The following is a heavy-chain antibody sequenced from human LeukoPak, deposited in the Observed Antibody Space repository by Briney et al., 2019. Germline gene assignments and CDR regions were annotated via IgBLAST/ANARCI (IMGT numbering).Heavy chain of an antibody. CDR3: ASLDTAKQPLANH. Sequence: GGSLRLSCVASGLTVSNHWMSWVRQAPGKGLEWVANIREERGQEYYVDSVKGRFTISKNSAKNSLYLQMNTLRVEDTAMYYCASLDTAKQPLANHWGQGTLATVSS. V-gene: IGHV3-7*03. CDR2: IREERGQE. CDR1: GLTVSNHW. J-gene: IGHJ5*02. D-gene: IGHD5-18*01.